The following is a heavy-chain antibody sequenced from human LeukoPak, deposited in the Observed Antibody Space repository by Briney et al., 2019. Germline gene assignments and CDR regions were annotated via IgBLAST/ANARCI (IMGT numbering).Heavy chain of an antibody. D-gene: IGHD3-3*01. Sequence: SETLSLTCSVSGGSISNYYWSWIRQPAGKGLEWIGRISTSGNTNYNPSLKSRVTMSVDTSKNQFSLKLSSVTAADTAVYYCARDYPITIFGVVIRTRVWFDPWGQGTLVTVSS. CDR1: GGSISNYY. CDR3: ARDYPITIFGVVIRTRVWFDP. V-gene: IGHV4-4*07. J-gene: IGHJ5*02. CDR2: ISTSGNT.